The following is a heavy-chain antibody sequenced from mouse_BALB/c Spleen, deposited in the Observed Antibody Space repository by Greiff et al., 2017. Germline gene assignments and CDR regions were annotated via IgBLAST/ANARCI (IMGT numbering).Heavy chain of an antibody. D-gene: IGHD2-1*01. Sequence: SGAELVRPGALVKLSCKASGFNIKDYYMHWVKQRPEQGLEWIGWIDPENGNTIYDPKFQGKASITADTSSNTAYLQLSSLTSEDTAVYYCAYGNSGAYWGQGTLVTVSA. J-gene: IGHJ3*01. CDR2: IDPENGNT. V-gene: IGHV14-1*02. CDR1: GFNIKDYY. CDR3: AYGNSGAY.